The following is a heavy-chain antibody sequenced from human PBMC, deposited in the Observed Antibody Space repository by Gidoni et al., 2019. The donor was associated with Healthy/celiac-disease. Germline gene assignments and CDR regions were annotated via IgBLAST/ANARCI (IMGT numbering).Heavy chain of an antibody. J-gene: IGHJ3*02. CDR1: GYTFTSYA. V-gene: IGHV1-3*01. Sequence: QVQLEQSGAEVKKPGATVKVACKASGYTFTSYAMHWVRQAPGQRLEWMGWINAGNGNTKYSQKFQGRVTITRDTSASTAYMELSSLRSEDTAVYYCARGRYCSSTSCYRPFDIWGQGTMVTVSS. CDR2: INAGNGNT. D-gene: IGHD2-2*01. CDR3: ARGRYCSSTSCYRPFDI.